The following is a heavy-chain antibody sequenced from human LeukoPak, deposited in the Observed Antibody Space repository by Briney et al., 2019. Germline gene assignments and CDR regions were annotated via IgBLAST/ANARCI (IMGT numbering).Heavy chain of an antibody. CDR2: INPSGGST. J-gene: IGHJ5*02. CDR1: GYTFTSYY. V-gene: IGHV1-46*01. D-gene: IGHD2-15*01. CDR3: ARAEAYCSGGSCYTANWFDP. Sequence: EASVKVSCKASGYTFTSYYMHWVRQAPGQGLEWMGIINPSGGSTSYAQKFQGRVTMTRDTSTSTVYMELSSLRSEDTAVYYCARAEAYCSGGSCYTANWFDPWGQGTLVTVSS.